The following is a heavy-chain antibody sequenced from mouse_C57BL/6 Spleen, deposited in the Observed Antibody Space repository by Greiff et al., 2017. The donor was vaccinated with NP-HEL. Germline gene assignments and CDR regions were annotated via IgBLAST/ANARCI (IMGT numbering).Heavy chain of an antibody. V-gene: IGHV1-81*01. Sequence: QVHVKQSGAELARPGASVKLSCKASGYTFTSYGISWVKQRTGQGLEWIGEIYPRSGNTYYNEKFKGKATLIADKSSSTAYMELRSLTSEDSAVYFCARLGWDVAYWGQGTLVTVSA. D-gene: IGHD4-1*01. CDR2: IYPRSGNT. J-gene: IGHJ3*01. CDR3: ARLGWDVAY. CDR1: GYTFTSYG.